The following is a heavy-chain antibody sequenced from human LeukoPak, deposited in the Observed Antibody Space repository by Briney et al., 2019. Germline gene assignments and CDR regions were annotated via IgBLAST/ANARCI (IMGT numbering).Heavy chain of an antibody. J-gene: IGHJ4*02. Sequence: GGSLRLSCAASGFTFGNYEINWVRQAPGRGLEWVSYISCSGTSIDYANSVKGRFTISRDNAKNSLYLQMNSLRAEDTAVYYCARETYYGSGSYSDFALDYWGQGTLVTVSS. CDR3: ARETYYGSGSYSDFALDY. CDR2: ISCSGTSI. CDR1: GFTFGNYE. D-gene: IGHD3-10*01. V-gene: IGHV3-48*03.